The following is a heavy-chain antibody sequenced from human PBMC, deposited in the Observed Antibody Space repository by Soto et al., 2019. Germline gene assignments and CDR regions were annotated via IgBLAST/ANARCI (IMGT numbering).Heavy chain of an antibody. Sequence: SETLSLTCTVSGGSISSYYWSWIRQPPGKGLKWIGYIYYSGSTNYNPSLKSRVTISVDTSKNQFSLKLSSVTAADTAVYYCARDRNHFDYWGQGTLVTVSS. CDR2: IYYSGST. CDR1: GGSISSYY. CDR3: ARDRNHFDY. D-gene: IGHD4-4*01. V-gene: IGHV4-59*12. J-gene: IGHJ4*02.